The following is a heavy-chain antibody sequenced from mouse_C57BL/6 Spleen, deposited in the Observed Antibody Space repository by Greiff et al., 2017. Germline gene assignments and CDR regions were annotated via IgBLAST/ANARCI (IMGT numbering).Heavy chain of an antibody. CDR1: GFSLTSYA. V-gene: IGHV2-9-1*01. Sequence: VKLMESGPGLVAPSQSLSITCTVSGFSLTSYAISWVRQPPGKGLEWLGVIWTGGGTNYNSALKSRLSISKDNSKSQVFLKMNSLQTDDTARYYCARLYYGYDWDYFDYWGQGTTLTVSS. CDR3: ARLYYGYDWDYFDY. D-gene: IGHD2-2*01. J-gene: IGHJ2*01. CDR2: IWTGGGT.